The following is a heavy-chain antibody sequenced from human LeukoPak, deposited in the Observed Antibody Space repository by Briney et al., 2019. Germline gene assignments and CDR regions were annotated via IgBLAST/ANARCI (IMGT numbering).Heavy chain of an antibody. CDR3: ARGGYEGGYDWDYYFDY. V-gene: IGHV4-39*01. D-gene: IGHD5-12*01. CDR1: GGSISSSSYY. CDR2: IYYSGST. J-gene: IGHJ4*02. Sequence: NASETLSLTCTVSGGSISSSSYYWGWIRQPPGKGLEWIGSIYYSGSTYYNPSLKSRVTISVDTSKNQFSLKLSSVTAADTAVYYCARGGYEGGYDWDYYFDYWGQGTLVTVSS.